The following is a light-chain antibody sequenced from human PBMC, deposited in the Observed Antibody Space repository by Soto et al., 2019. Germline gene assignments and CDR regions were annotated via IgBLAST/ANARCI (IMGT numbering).Light chain of an antibody. CDR1: SSDVGGYDY. J-gene: IGLJ3*02. CDR2: EVT. Sequence: QSALTRPPSASGSPGQSVTISCSGTSSDVGGYDYVSWYQQHPGKAPKLMIYEVTKRPSGVPDRFSGSRSGNTASLTVSGLQTEDEADYYCSSYANYNNLVFGGGTKVTVL. V-gene: IGLV2-8*01. CDR3: SSYANYNNLV.